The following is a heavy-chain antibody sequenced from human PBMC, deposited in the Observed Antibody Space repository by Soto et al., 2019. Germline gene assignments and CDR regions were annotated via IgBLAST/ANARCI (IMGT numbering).Heavy chain of an antibody. Sequence: SETLSLTCAVYGGSLSGYSWSWIRQPPGKGLEWIGEIKHSGSTNYNPSLKSRVTISVNTSKNQSSLKMSSVTAADTAVYYCARARGRRLSGLDRWGQGTLVTVSS. J-gene: IGHJ5*02. CDR3: ARARGRRLSGLDR. CDR2: IKHSGST. D-gene: IGHD1-1*01. CDR1: GGSLSGYS. V-gene: IGHV4-34*01.